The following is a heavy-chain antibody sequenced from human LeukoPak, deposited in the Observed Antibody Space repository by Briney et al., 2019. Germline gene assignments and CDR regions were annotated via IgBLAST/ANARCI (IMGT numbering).Heavy chain of an antibody. V-gene: IGHV1-69*05. CDR1: GGTFSSYA. CDR2: IIPTFGTA. D-gene: IGHD3-9*01. Sequence: ASVKVSCKASGGTFSSYAISWVRQAPGQGLEWMGRIIPTFGTANYAQKFQGRVTITTDESTSTAYMELSSLRSEDTAVYYCARGVGLTIFGDAFDIWGQGTMVTVSS. CDR3: ARGVGLTIFGDAFDI. J-gene: IGHJ3*02.